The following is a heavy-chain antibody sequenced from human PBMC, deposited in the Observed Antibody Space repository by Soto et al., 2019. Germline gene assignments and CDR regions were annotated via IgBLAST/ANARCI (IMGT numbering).Heavy chain of an antibody. D-gene: IGHD4-4*01. CDR1: GYTFTSYA. Sequence: GASVKVSCKASGYTFTSYAMHWVRQAPGQRLEWMGWINAGNGNTKYSQKFQGRVTIIRDTSASTAYMELSSLRSEDTAVYYCASSYSNYALIDYYYYGMDVWGQGTTVTGTS. J-gene: IGHJ6*02. CDR2: INAGNGNT. V-gene: IGHV1-3*01. CDR3: ASSYSNYALIDYYYYGMDV.